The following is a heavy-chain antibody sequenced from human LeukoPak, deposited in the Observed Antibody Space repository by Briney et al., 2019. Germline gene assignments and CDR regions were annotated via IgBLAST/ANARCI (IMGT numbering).Heavy chain of an antibody. CDR3: ARGSVKYYYGSGSYYNPYYFDY. V-gene: IGHV3-30-3*01. D-gene: IGHD3-10*01. Sequence: GRSLRLSCAASGFTFSSYAMHWVRQAPGKGLEWVAVISYDGSNKYYADPVKGRFTISRDNSKNTLYLQMNSLRAEDTAVYYCARGSVKYYYGSGSYYNPYYFDYWGQGTLVTVSS. CDR1: GFTFSSYA. CDR2: ISYDGSNK. J-gene: IGHJ4*02.